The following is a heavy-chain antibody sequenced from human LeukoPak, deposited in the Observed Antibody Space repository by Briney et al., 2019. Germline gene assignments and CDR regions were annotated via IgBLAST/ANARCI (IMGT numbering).Heavy chain of an antibody. Sequence: GGSLRLSCAASGFTFSSYAMHWVRQAPGKGLEWVAVISYDGSNKYYADSVKGRFTISRDNSKNTLYLQMNSLRAEDTAVYYCAKDGTTIFGVVILFDYWGQGTLVTVSS. CDR2: ISYDGSNK. V-gene: IGHV3-30-3*01. CDR3: AKDGTTIFGVVILFDY. J-gene: IGHJ4*02. D-gene: IGHD3-3*01. CDR1: GFTFSSYA.